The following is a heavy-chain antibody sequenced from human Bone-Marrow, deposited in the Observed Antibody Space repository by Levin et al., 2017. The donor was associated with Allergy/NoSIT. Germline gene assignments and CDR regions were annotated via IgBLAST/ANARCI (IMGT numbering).Heavy chain of an antibody. CDR2: LDTGGST. D-gene: IGHD3-10*01. V-gene: IGHV4-61*02. CDR3: ATWVYYASGFDC. Sequence: SQTLSLTCTVSGGSVTTGGHYWSWVRQPAGKGLEWIGRLDTGGSTKYNPSLKSRVTISMDTSTNQVSLKLSSVTAAYAAVYYCATWVYYASGFDCWGQGTQVSVTS. CDR1: GGSVTTGGHY. J-gene: IGHJ4*02.